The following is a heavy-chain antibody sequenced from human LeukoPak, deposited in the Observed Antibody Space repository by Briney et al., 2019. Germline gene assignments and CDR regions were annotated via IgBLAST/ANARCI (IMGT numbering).Heavy chain of an antibody. V-gene: IGHV1-8*02. CDR1: GYTFTSYD. Sequence: ASVKVSCKASGYTFTSYDISWVRQAPGQGLEWMGWMNPNSGNTDFAQKFQGRVTMTTNTSITTAYMELSSLTSEDTAVYYCARGAYFDYVLPAFYYYYNMDVWGKGTTVTISS. J-gene: IGHJ6*03. CDR2: MNPNSGNT. CDR3: ARGAYFDYVLPAFYYYYNMDV. D-gene: IGHD3-9*01.